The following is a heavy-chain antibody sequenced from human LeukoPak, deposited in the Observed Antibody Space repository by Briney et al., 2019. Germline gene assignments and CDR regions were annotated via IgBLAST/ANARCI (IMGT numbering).Heavy chain of an antibody. CDR2: INQDGSEE. J-gene: IGHJ4*02. CDR3: VRDGGVSGYDLLDY. Sequence: GGSLRLSCAASGFTFSHYWMTWVRQAPGKGLEWVAQINQDGSEEYYMDSVKARFTVSRDNAKNSVFLQMNSLRAEDTAVYYCVRDGGVSGYDLLDYWGQGTLVTVSS. V-gene: IGHV3-7*01. CDR1: GFTFSHYW. D-gene: IGHD5-12*01.